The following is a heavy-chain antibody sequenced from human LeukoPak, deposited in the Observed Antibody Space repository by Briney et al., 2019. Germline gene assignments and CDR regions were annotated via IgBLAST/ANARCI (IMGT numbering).Heavy chain of an antibody. V-gene: IGHV3-23*01. CDR3: ARDLEDCSDNHCYTWFDP. J-gene: IGHJ5*02. D-gene: IGHD2-15*01. CDR1: GFTFSSYA. CDR2: ISGSGGST. Sequence: GGSLRLSCAASGFTFSSYAMSWVRQAPGKGLEWVSAISGSGGSTYYADSVKGRFTISRDDSKNTLYLQMNSLRAEDTAVYYCARDLEDCSDNHCYTWFDPWGQGTLVTVSS.